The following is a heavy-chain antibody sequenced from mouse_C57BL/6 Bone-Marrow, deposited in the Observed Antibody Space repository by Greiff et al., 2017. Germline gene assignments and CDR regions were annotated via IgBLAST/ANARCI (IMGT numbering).Heavy chain of an antibody. J-gene: IGHJ2*01. V-gene: IGHV8-8*01. CDR2: IWWDDDK. Sequence: QVTLKVSGPGILQPSQTLSLTCSFSGFSLSTFGMGVGWIRPPSGKGLEWLAHIWWDDDKYYKPALKSRFTISKDTSKNQVFLKIANVDTADTATYYCARGTYYYDSSRFDYWGQGTTLTVSS. CDR3: ARGTYYYDSSRFDY. D-gene: IGHD1-1*01. CDR1: GFSLSTFGMG.